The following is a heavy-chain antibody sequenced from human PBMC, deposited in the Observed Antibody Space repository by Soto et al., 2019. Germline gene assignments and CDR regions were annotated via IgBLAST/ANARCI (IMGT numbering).Heavy chain of an antibody. CDR1: GFTFSSYW. CDR2: INQDGNED. V-gene: IGHV3-7*01. Sequence: VHLEESGGGLVQPGGSLRLSCAASGFTFSSYWMNWVRQAPGKGLEWVANINQDGNEDNLLDSVKGRFTISRHNAKNSLFLQMTGLRVDDTAVYYCARTGDGHHDFLDYWVQGALVSVSS. J-gene: IGHJ4*02. D-gene: IGHD1-1*01. CDR3: ARTGDGHHDFLDY.